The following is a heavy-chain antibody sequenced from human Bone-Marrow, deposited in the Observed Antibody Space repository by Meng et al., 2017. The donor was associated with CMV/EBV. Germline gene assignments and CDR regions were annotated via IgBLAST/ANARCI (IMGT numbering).Heavy chain of an antibody. CDR1: GGSISSSSYY. CDR3: ARLEDIVVVPAAIGAEPNEHNWFDP. CDR2: INHSGST. D-gene: IGHD2-2*01. V-gene: IGHV4-39*07. Sequence: GSLRLSCTVSGGSISSSSYYWSWIRQPPGKGLEWIGEINHSGSTNYNPSLKSRVTISVDTSKNQFSLKLSSVTAADTAVYYCARLEDIVVVPAAIGAEPNEHNWFDPWGQGTLVTVSS. J-gene: IGHJ5*02.